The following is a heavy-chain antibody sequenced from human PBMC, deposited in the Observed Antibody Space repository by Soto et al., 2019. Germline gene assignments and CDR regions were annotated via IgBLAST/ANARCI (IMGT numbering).Heavy chain of an antibody. CDR1: GGSISSGGYS. V-gene: IGHV4-30-2*01. CDR2: IHHSGST. D-gene: IGHD3-3*01. CDR3: ARGRLDFWSGYYRKYYFDY. Sequence: TLYLTCAVSGGSISSGGYSWSWIRQPPGKGLEWNGYIHHSGSTYYNPSLKSRVTIPVDTSKNQFSLKLSAVTAADTAVYDCARGRLDFWSGYYRKYYFDYWGQGTLVTVSS. J-gene: IGHJ4*02.